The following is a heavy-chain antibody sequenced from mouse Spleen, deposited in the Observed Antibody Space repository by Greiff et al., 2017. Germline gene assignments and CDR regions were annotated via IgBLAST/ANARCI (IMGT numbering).Heavy chain of an antibody. D-gene: IGHD1-1*01. V-gene: IGHV14-4*01. CDR1: GFNIKDDY. J-gene: IGHJ2*01. CDR2: IDPENGDT. CDR3: TTEVDEVFDY. Sequence: EVKLMESGAELVRPGASVKLSCTASGFNIKDDYMHWVKQRPEQGLEWIGWIDPENGDTEYASKFQGKATITADTSSNTAYLQLSSLTSEDTAVYYCTTEVDEVFDYWGQGTTLTVSS.